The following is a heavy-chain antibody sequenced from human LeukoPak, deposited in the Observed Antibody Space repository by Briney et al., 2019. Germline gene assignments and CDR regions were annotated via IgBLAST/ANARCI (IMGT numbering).Heavy chain of an antibody. V-gene: IGHV3-21*01. D-gene: IGHD2-8*02. CDR3: ARVLTGSWDWFDP. J-gene: IGHJ5*02. CDR2: ISSSSSYI. Sequence: GGSLRLSCAASGFTFSSYSMNWVRQAPGKGLEWVSSISSSSSYIYYADSVKGRFTISRDNAKNTLYLQMSSLRAEDTAVYYCARVLTGSWDWFDPWGQETLVTVSS. CDR1: GFTFSSYS.